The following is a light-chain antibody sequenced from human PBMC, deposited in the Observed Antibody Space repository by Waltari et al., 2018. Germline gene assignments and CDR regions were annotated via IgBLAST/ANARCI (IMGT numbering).Light chain of an antibody. V-gene: IGKV3-20*01. CDR3: QNHERLPAM. J-gene: IGKJ1*01. CDR1: QSVGRY. Sequence: EMVLTQSPGTLSLSPGERATLSCRASQSVGRYLAWYQQKPGQAPRLPIYGASSRATGIPDRFSGSGSGTDFSLTISRLEPEDFAVYYCQNHERLPAMFGQGTKVEIK. CDR2: GAS.